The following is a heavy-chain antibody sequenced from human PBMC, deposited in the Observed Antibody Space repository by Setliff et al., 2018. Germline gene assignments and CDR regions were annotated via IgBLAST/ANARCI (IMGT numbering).Heavy chain of an antibody. V-gene: IGHV1-8*01. D-gene: IGHD5-18*01. CDR3: ARGDSSGNNYPVLDY. J-gene: IGHJ4*02. CDR2: MHPNSGNT. Sequence: ASVKVSCKTLGKSFTKYDFHWVRQATGQGLEWMGWMHPNSGNTGYAQKFRGRVTLTKDTSTNTKYMELRSLRSDDTAIYYCARGDSSGNNYPVLDYWGQGTLVTVSS. CDR1: GKSFTKYD.